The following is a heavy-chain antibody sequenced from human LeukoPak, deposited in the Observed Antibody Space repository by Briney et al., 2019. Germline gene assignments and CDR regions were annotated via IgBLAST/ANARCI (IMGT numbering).Heavy chain of an antibody. V-gene: IGHV4-31*03. CDR2: IYYGGGT. CDR3: AGFASGSYRFFGY. Sequence: SETLSLTCTVSGGFVTSSGYHWSWIRQRPGKGLEWIGYIYYGGGTYYNPSLKSRLTISVDTSKNQLSVKLNSVTAADTAVYFCAGFASGSYRFFGYWGQGTLVTVSS. J-gene: IGHJ4*02. CDR1: GGFVTSSGYH. D-gene: IGHD3-10*01.